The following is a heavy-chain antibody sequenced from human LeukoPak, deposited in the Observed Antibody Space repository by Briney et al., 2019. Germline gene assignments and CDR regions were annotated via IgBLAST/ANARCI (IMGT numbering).Heavy chain of an antibody. D-gene: IGHD5-18*01. V-gene: IGHV3-21*01. CDR1: GFTFSSYS. J-gene: IGHJ3*02. CDR2: ISSTSDYI. Sequence: GRSLRLSCAASGFTFSSYSMNWVRQAPGKGLEWVSSISSTSDYIYYSDSVRGRFTISRDNAKNSLYLQMDSLRAEDTAVYYCARGSDTGSAIDIWGQGTMVTVSS. CDR3: ARGSDTGSAIDI.